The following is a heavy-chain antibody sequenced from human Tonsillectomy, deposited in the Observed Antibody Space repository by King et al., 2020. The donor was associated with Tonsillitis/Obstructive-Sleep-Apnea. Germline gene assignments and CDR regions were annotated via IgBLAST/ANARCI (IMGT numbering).Heavy chain of an antibody. D-gene: IGHD2-2*01. V-gene: IGHV3-48*03. CDR1: GFTFSSYE. J-gene: IGHJ4*02. CDR3: AIDLVVPAGCVFDC. CDR2: ISGSGGTI. Sequence: VQLVESGGGLVQPGGSLRLSCAASGFTFSSYEMNWVRQAPGKGLEWVSYISGSGGTISYADSVRGRFTISRDNAKNSLYLQMNSLGAEDTAVYYCAIDLVVPAGCVFDCWGQGTLVTVSS.